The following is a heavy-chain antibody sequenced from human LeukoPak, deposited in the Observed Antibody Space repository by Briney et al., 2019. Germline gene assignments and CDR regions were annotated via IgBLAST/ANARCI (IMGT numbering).Heavy chain of an antibody. V-gene: IGHV3-30*02. J-gene: IGHJ4*02. D-gene: IGHD2/OR15-2a*01. CDR1: GFTFSNYG. Sequence: GGSLRLSCAASGFTFSNYGMHWVRQAPGKGLEWVAFIWYDGNSKYYADSVKGRFTISRDNSKNTLYLQMNSLRAEDTAMYYCANFPLVQYFLTYFDYWGQGTLVTVSS. CDR3: ANFPLVQYFLTYFDY. CDR2: IWYDGNSK.